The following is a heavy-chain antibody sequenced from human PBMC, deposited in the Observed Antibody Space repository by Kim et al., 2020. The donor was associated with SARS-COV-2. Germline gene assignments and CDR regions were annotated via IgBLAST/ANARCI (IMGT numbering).Heavy chain of an antibody. V-gene: IGHV3-23*01. J-gene: IGHJ6*03. CDR1: GFTFSSYA. CDR3: AKRGARGGYQLLSYYYMDV. CDR2: ISGSGGST. D-gene: IGHD2-2*01. Sequence: GGSLRLSCAASGFTFSSYAMSWVRQAPGKGLEWVSAISGSGGSTYYADSVKGRFTISRDNSKNTLYLQMNSLRAEDTAVYYCAKRGARGGYQLLSYYYMDVWGKGTTVTVSS.